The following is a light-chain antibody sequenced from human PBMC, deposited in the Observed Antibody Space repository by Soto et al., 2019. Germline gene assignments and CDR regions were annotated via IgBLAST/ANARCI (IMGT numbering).Light chain of an antibody. CDR1: ETVATN. Sequence: VMTQSPATLSVSPGERATLSCWASETVATNLAWYQQKPGQAPRLLISGASTRAAGISDRFRGSGSGKEFTLTISGLRSEDSAIYYYQQYFEWPPMTFGQGNKVEI. V-gene: IGKV3-15*01. CDR3: QQYFEWPPMT. J-gene: IGKJ1*01. CDR2: GAS.